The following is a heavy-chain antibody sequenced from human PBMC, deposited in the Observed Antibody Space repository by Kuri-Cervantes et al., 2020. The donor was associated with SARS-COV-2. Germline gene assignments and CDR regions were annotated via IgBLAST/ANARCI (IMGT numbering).Heavy chain of an antibody. CDR2: IYTTGST. V-gene: IGHV4-61*09. J-gene: IGHJ4*02. Sequence: SETLSLTCTVSGGSISSGSYFWNWIRQPAGKGLEWIGHIYTTGSTNYNPSLKSRVTISVDTSKNQFSLKLSSVTAADTAVYYCARDCSGTDCYIIIYAMSEWGQGTLVTVSS. CDR1: GGSISSGSYF. CDR3: ARDCSGTDCYIIIYAMSE. D-gene: IGHD2-2*01.